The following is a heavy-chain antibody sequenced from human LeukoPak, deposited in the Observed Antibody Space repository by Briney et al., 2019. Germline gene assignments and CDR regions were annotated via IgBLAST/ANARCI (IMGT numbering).Heavy chain of an antibody. Sequence: GGSLRLSCAASGFTVSSNYMSWVRQAPGKGLEWVSVIYSGGSTYYADSGKGRFTISRDNSKNTLYIQMNSLRAEDTAVYYCARDLRYYYDSSGYYYYYYGMDVWGQGTTVTVSS. CDR2: IYSGGST. J-gene: IGHJ6*02. CDR1: GFTVSSNY. V-gene: IGHV3-53*01. CDR3: ARDLRYYYDSSGYYYYYYGMDV. D-gene: IGHD3-22*01.